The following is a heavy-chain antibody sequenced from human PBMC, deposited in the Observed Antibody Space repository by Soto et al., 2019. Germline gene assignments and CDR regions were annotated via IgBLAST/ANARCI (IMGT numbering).Heavy chain of an antibody. J-gene: IGHJ4*02. V-gene: IGHV3-15*01. D-gene: IGHD6-19*01. CDR1: GFTFSNAW. CDR3: TTDTKDSCGYDY. CDR2: IKSKTDGGTT. Sequence: GGSLRLSCAASGFTFSNAWMSWVRQAPGKGLEWVGRIKSKTDGGTTDHAAPVKGRFTISREDSKNTLYLQMNSLKTEDTAVYYCTTDTKDSCGYDYWGQGTLVTVSS.